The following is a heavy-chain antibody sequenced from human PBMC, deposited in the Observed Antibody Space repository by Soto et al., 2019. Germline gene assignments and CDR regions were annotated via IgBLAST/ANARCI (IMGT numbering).Heavy chain of an antibody. D-gene: IGHD3-16*01. CDR2: INWKSDI. Sequence: GGSLRLSCAVSGFTFDGNAMHWVRQAPEKGLEWVSGINWKSDIGYADSVKGRFTISGDNAENSLYLQMNSLRAEDTALYYCAISQDRGGRTTFIYWGQGTQVTVSS. V-gene: IGHV3-9*01. CDR3: AISQDRGGRTTFIY. CDR1: GFTFDGNA. J-gene: IGHJ4*02.